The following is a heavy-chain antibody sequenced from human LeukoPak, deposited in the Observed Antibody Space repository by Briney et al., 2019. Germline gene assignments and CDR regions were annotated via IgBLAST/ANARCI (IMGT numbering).Heavy chain of an antibody. J-gene: IGHJ4*02. V-gene: IGHV1-3*01. CDR3: ARDEGSSSWYYYFDY. Sequence: GASVKVSCKASGYTFTSYAMHWVRQAPGQRLEWMGWINAGNGNTKYSQKFQGRVTITRDTSASTAYMELSSLRSEDTAVYYCARDEGSSSWYYYFDYWGQGTLVTVSS. CDR2: INAGNGNT. CDR1: GYTFTSYA. D-gene: IGHD6-13*01.